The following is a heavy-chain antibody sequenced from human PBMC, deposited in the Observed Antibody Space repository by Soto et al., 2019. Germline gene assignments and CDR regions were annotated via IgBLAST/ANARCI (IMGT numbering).Heavy chain of an antibody. J-gene: IGHJ3*02. CDR1: GASISSSDW. V-gene: IGHV4-4*02. D-gene: IGHD3-3*01. Sequence: QVQLQESGPGLVKPSGTLSLTCAVSGASISSSDWWTWVRQPPGKGLEWIGEISHNGRANYSPPLKTRVTISIDNSKNQFSLNLNSLTAADTAVYYCARDRYFGGSDKSPVWAFDIWGQGTMVTVSS. CDR3: ARDRYFGGSDKSPVWAFDI. CDR2: ISHNGRA.